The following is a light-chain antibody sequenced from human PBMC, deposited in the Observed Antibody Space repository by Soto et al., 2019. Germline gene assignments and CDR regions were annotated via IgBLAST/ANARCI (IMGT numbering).Light chain of an antibody. CDR3: QQTYSTPPT. V-gene: IGKV1-39*01. CDR2: AAS. Sequence: DIQMTQSPSSLSASVEDRVIITFRASQSISNHLNWYQQKAGLAPKLLIYAASSLQSGVPSRFSGSGSGTDFTLTISSLQPEDFATYYCQQTYSTPPTFGQGTKVDIK. J-gene: IGKJ1*01. CDR1: QSISNH.